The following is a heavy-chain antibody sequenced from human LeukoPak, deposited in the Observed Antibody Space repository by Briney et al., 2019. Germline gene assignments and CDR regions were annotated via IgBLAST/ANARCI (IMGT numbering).Heavy chain of an antibody. V-gene: IGHV3-23*01. J-gene: IGHJ4*02. Sequence: PGGSLRLSCVGSGFTFSNYAMSWVRQAPGKGLDWVSAISGSAHKIRYADSVRGRFTISRDNSENTVYLQMNNLRGEDTAIYYCAGRITGYSSGYVFWGQGTLVTVSS. CDR2: ISGSAHKI. CDR1: GFTFSNYA. CDR3: AGRITGYSSGYVF. D-gene: IGHD5-18*01.